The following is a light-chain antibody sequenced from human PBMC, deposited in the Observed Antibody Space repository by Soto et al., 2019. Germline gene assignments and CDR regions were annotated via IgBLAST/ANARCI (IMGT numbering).Light chain of an antibody. Sequence: QYALTQPASVSGSPGQSITISCTGTSSDVGGYNYVSWYQQHPGKAPKLMIYEVSNRPSGVSNRFSGSKSGNTASLTISGLQAGDEADYYCSSYTSSSTPWVFGGGTQLTVL. J-gene: IGLJ3*02. V-gene: IGLV2-14*01. CDR2: EVS. CDR1: SSDVGGYNY. CDR3: SSYTSSSTPWV.